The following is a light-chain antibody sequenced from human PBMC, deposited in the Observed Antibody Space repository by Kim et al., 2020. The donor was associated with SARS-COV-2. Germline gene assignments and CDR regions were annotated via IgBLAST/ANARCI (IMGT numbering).Light chain of an antibody. J-gene: IGLJ3*02. Sequence: QSALTQPASVSGSPGQSITISCTGTRNDVGGFNYVSWYQHHPGKAPQLLIYDVTQRFSGVSDRFSGSKSGNTASLTISGLHIDDEADYYCNSYTSRNTWVFGGGTQLTVL. CDR2: DVT. V-gene: IGLV2-14*03. CDR3: NSYTSRNTWV. CDR1: RNDVGGFNY.